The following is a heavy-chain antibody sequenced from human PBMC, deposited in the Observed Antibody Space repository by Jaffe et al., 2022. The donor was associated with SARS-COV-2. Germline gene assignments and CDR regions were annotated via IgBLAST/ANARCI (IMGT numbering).Heavy chain of an antibody. CDR2: ISTNTGNP. Sequence: QVQLVQSGSELKKPGASVKVSCKASGYTFTNFALNWVRQAPGQGLEWMGGISTNTGNPTYAQGFTGRFVFSLDTSVSTAYLQISSLKSEDTAVYYCARGGIGVTRPLDFWGQGTLVSVSS. CDR1: GYTFTNFA. D-gene: IGHD6-19*01. J-gene: IGHJ4*02. CDR3: ARGGIGVTRPLDF. V-gene: IGHV7-4-1*02.